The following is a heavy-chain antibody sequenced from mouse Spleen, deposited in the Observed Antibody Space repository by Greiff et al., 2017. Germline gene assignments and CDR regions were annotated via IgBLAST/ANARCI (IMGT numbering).Heavy chain of an antibody. D-gene: IGHD1-1*01. CDR1: GFNIKDDY. CDR2: IDPENGDT. V-gene: IGHV14-4*01. J-gene: IGHJ2*01. Sequence: VQLKESGAELVRPGASVKLSCTASGFNIKDDYMHWVKQRPEQGLEWIGWIDPENGDTEYASKFQGKATITADTSSNTAYLQLSSLTSEDTAVYYCTTDYYGSRGGNYWGQGTTLTVSS. CDR3: TTDYYGSRGGNY.